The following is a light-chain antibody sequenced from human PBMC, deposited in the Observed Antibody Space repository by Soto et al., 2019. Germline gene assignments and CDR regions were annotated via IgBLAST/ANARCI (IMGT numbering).Light chain of an antibody. J-gene: IGKJ2*01. CDR1: QSINNW. Sequence: DIQLTQSPSTLSAFVGDRVTITCRASQSINNWLAWYQQKPGEAPKLLSYDASSLESGVPPRFSGSGSGTEFTLTISSLQPDDFATYYCQQYSSAYTFGQGTTLEIK. V-gene: IGKV1-5*01. CDR3: QQYSSAYT. CDR2: DAS.